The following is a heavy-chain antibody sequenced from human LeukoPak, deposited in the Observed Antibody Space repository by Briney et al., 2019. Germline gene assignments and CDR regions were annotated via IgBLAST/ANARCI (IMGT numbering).Heavy chain of an antibody. V-gene: IGHV3-33*01. CDR1: GFTFSSYG. Sequence: GGSLRLSCAASGFTFSSYGMHWVRQAPGKGLEWVAVIWYDGSNKYYADSVKGRFTISRDNSKNTPYLQMNSLRAEDTAVYYCARALKSSSWYNPLDYWGQGTLVTVSS. CDR2: IWYDGSNK. CDR3: ARALKSSSWYNPLDY. D-gene: IGHD6-13*01. J-gene: IGHJ4*02.